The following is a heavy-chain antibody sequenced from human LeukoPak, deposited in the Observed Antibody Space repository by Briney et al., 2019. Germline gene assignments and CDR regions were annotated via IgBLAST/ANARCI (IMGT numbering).Heavy chain of an antibody. V-gene: IGHV3-53*01. CDR3: ARDFFGSGYDVSDI. CDR1: GFTVSSNY. CDR2: LYSGGKT. D-gene: IGHD3-10*01. Sequence: AGSLRLSCAASGFTVSSNYMSWVRQAPGKGLEWVSVLYSGGKTYYADSVKGRFTISRDSSKNTLYLHMNSLRAEDTAVYYCARDFFGSGYDVSDIWGQGTMVTVSS. J-gene: IGHJ3*02.